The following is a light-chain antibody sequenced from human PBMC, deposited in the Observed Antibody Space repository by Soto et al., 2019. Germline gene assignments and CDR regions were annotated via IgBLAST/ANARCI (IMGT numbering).Light chain of an antibody. CDR2: DVS. V-gene: IGLV2-14*01. J-gene: IGLJ2*01. Sequence: QSALTQPASVSGSPGQSITISCTGTSSDGGGYNYVSWYQQHPGKAPKLMISDVSNRPSGVSDRFSGSKSGNTASLTISGLQAEDEADYYCSSYTISGTLVVFGGGTKLTVL. CDR3: SSYTISGTLVV. CDR1: SSDGGGYNY.